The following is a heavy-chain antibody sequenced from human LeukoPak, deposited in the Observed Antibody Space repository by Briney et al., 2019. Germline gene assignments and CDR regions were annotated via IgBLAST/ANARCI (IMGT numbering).Heavy chain of an antibody. D-gene: IGHD3-10*01. CDR2: TYVSGST. J-gene: IGHJ5*02. CDR3: ARDMVRGVKAYLSWFDP. Sequence: SETLSLTCTDSGDSISSYYWSWIRQPAGKGLEWIGRTYVSGSTNYNPSLKSRVTLSVDTSKNQFSLKMTSVTAADTAFYYCARDMVRGVKAYLSWFDPWGQGILVTVST. CDR1: GDSISSYY. V-gene: IGHV4-4*07.